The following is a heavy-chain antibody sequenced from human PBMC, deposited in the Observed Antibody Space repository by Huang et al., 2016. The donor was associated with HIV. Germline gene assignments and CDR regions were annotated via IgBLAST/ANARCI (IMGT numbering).Heavy chain of an antibody. V-gene: IGHV4-39*01. CDR1: GGSIKSRNYY. Sequence: QLQLQESGPGLVKPSDTLSLNCTISGGSIKSRNYYWGWVRQAPGKGLGWIGDVYYRGATYYNASLRRGGSLSVDTSKNQVTLKVKAGIAADTAVYYCARRQGSGYYFYFDYWGRGIPVTVSA. CDR2: VYYRGAT. CDR3: ARRQGSGYYFYFDY. J-gene: IGHJ4*02. D-gene: IGHD3-22*01.